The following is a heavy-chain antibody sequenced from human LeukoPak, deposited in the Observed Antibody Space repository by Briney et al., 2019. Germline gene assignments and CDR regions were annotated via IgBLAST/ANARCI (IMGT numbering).Heavy chain of an antibody. V-gene: IGHV4-39*07. CDR1: GDSISTSNSY. D-gene: IGHD6-13*01. Sequence: SETLSLTCTVSGDSISTSNSYWGWIRQPPGKGLEWIGSIYYSGNTYYNPSLKSRVTMSVDTSKNQFSLKLTSVTAADTAVYYCARVSSSWYQDWYFDRWGRGTLVTVSS. CDR2: IYYSGNT. CDR3: ARVSSSWYQDWYFDR. J-gene: IGHJ2*01.